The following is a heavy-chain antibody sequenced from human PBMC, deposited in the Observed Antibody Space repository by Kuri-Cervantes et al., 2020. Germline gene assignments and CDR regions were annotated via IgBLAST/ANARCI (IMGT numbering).Heavy chain of an antibody. D-gene: IGHD6-19*01. CDR1: GGSVSRSY. Sequence: GSLRLSCTVSGGSVSRSYWSWMRQPPGKGLEWIGYISYTDSTNYNPSLKGRVTITVDTSKDQFSLKLNSVTAADTAVYYCARTGGWHFDNWGQGTLVTVSS. CDR3: ARTGGWHFDN. CDR2: ISYTDST. J-gene: IGHJ4*02. V-gene: IGHV4-59*02.